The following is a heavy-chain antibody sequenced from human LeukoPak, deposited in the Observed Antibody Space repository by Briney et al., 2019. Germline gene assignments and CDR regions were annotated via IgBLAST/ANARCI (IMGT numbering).Heavy chain of an antibody. Sequence: KSSQTLSLTCAVSGGSISSGGYSWSWIRQPPGKGLEWIGYIYHSGSTYYNPSLKSRVTISVDRSKNQCSLKLSSVTAADTAVYYCAKLTWIQLRGYWGQGTLVTVSS. V-gene: IGHV4-30-2*01. J-gene: IGHJ4*02. CDR3: AKLTWIQLRGY. CDR2: IYHSGST. D-gene: IGHD5-18*01. CDR1: GGSISSGGYS.